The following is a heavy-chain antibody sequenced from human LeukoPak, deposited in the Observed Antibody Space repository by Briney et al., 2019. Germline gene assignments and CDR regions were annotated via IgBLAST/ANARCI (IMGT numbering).Heavy chain of an antibody. CDR2: ISSSSSI. D-gene: IGHD3-16*01. CDR3: ARPLRLGESQVR. V-gene: IGHV3-48*01. J-gene: IGHJ4*02. Sequence: GGSLRLSCAASGFTFSTYSMNWVRQAPGKGLEWVSYISSSSSIYYADSVKGRFTISRDNAKNSLYLQMNSVRAEDTAVYYCARPLRLGESQVRWGQGTLVTVSS. CDR1: GFTFSTYS.